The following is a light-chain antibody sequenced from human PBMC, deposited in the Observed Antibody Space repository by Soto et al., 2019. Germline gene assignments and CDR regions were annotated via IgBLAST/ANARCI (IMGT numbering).Light chain of an antibody. CDR3: QQYGSSGT. CDR2: AAS. J-gene: IGKJ1*01. V-gene: IGKV1-9*01. Sequence: IQLTQSPSSLSASVGDRVTITCRASQGISSYLAWYQQKPGKAPKLLIYAASTLQSGVPSRFSGSGSGRDFTLTISRLEPEDFAVYYCQQYGSSGTFGQGTKVDI. CDR1: QGISSY.